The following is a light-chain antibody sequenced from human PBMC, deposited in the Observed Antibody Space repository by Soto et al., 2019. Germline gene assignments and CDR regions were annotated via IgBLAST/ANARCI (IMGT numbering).Light chain of an antibody. CDR1: QSISSW. Sequence: DIQMTQSPSTLSASVGDRVTITCRASQSISSWLAWYQQKPGKAPKLLIYDASSLESGVPSRFSGSGSGTEFTLTITSLQPDDFATYYCQPYNSYPWTFRQVTKVDIK. J-gene: IGKJ1*01. CDR2: DAS. V-gene: IGKV1-5*01. CDR3: QPYNSYPWT.